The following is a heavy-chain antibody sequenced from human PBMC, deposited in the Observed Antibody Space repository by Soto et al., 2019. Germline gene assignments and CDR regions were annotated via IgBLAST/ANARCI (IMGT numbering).Heavy chain of an antibody. CDR3: ARADWGGYSSSGYYYYGMDV. V-gene: IGHV3-48*03. CDR1: GFTFSSYE. D-gene: IGHD6-6*01. J-gene: IGHJ6*02. Sequence: EVQLVESGGGLVQPGGSLRLSCAASGFTFSSYEMNWVRQAPGKGLEWVSYISSSGSTIYYADSVKGRFTISRDNAKNSLDLQMNRLRGEDTAVYYCARADWGGYSSSGYYYYGMDVWGQGTTVTVSS. CDR2: ISSSGSTI.